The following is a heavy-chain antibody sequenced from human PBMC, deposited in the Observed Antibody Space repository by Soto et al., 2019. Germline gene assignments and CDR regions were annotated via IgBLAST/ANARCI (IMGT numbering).Heavy chain of an antibody. J-gene: IGHJ6*02. CDR3: ARAPSITGIPYYYYGMDV. CDR2: INPNSGGT. D-gene: IGHD1-20*01. V-gene: IGHV1-2*04. Sequence: ASVKVSCKASGYTFTGYYMHWVRQAPGQGLEWMGWINPNSGGTNYAQKFQGWVTMTRDTSISTAYMELSRLRSDDTAVYYCARAPSITGIPYYYYGMDVWGQGTTVTVSS. CDR1: GYTFTGYY.